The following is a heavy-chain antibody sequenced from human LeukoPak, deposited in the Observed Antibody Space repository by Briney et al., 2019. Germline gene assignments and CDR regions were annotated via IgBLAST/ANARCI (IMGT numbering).Heavy chain of an antibody. CDR3: ASNDYGDHRNWFDP. D-gene: IGHD4-17*01. V-gene: IGHV4-34*01. J-gene: IGHJ5*02. CDR2: INHSGST. CDR1: GGSFSGYY. Sequence: NPSETLSLTCAVYGGSFSGYYWSWIRQPPGKGLEWIGEINHSGSTNYNPSLKSRVTISVDTSKNQFSLKLSSVTAADTAAYYCASNDYGDHRNWFDPWGQGTLVTVSS.